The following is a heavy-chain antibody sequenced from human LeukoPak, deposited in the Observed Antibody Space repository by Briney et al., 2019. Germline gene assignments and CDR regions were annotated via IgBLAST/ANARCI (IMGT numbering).Heavy chain of an antibody. CDR3: ARGQLGDP. CDR2: IYYSGST. D-gene: IGHD5-18*01. V-gene: IGHV4-59*01. J-gene: IGHJ5*02. CDR1: GGSFSGYY. Sequence: KPSETLSLTCAVYGGSFSGYYWSWIRQPPGKGLEWIGYIYYSGSTNYNPSLKSRVTISVDTSKNQFSLKLSSVTAADTAVYYCARGQLGDPWGQGTLVTVSS.